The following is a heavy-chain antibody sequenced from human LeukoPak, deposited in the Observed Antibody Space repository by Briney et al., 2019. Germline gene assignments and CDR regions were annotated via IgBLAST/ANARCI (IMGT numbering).Heavy chain of an antibody. D-gene: IGHD1-26*01. J-gene: IGHJ6*03. V-gene: IGHV4-34*01. CDR1: GGSFSGYY. Sequence: PSETLSLTCAVYGGSFSGYYWSWIRQPPGKGLEWIGEINHSGSTNYNPSLKSRVTISVDTSKNQFSLKLSSVTAADTAVYYCARRGIVGATRIGYYYYYYMDVWGKGTTVTVSS. CDR3: ARRGIVGATRIGYYYYYYMDV. CDR2: INHSGST.